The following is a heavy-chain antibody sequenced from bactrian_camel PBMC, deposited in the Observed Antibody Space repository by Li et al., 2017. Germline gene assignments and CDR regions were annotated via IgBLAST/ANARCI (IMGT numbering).Heavy chain of an antibody. J-gene: IGHJ6*01. D-gene: IGHD7*01. V-gene: IGHV3S59*01. CDR1: GISYSAIS. CDR2: IAFSTGVT. CDR3: SPPNFGT. Sequence: DVQLVESGGGSVQAGVSLRLSCVASGISYSAISMAWFRQAPGEDREGVAFIAFSTGVTVYSESVKGRFTISRDNAKNTFDLQMTNLTPEDSGTCVPSPPNFGTWGQGTQVTVS.